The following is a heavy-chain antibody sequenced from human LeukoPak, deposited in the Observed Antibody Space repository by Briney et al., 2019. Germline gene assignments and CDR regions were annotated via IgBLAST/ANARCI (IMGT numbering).Heavy chain of an antibody. CDR3: ARDLGIGEDS. Sequence: SETLSLTCNVSGGSISSGHYYWSWIRQAPGKGLEWIGYIYHDGSTYYNPSLQSRVTMSIDRSKNQFSLKVTSVAAADTAVYYCARDLGIGEDSWGQGILVTVSS. D-gene: IGHD6-13*01. V-gene: IGHV4-30-2*01. CDR1: GGSISSGHYY. J-gene: IGHJ4*02. CDR2: IYHDGST.